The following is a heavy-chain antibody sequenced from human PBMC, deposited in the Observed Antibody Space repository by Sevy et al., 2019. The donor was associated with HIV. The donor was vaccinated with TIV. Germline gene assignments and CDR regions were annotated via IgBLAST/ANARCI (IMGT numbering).Heavy chain of an antibody. CDR2: LSYDDSDE. V-gene: IGHV3-30-3*02. CDR3: AKDDLGSIEY. D-gene: IGHD3-10*01. CDR1: GFIFSTSP. J-gene: IGHJ4*02. Sequence: GGSLRLSCAASGFIFSTSPMHWVRQAPGKGLECVAILSYDDSDENYADSLMGRFTISRDNSKNKLYLQMNSLRTEDTAVYYCAKDDLGSIEYWGQGTLVTVSS.